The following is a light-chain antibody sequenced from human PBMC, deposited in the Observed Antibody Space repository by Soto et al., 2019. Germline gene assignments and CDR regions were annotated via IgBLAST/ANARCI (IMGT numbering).Light chain of an antibody. CDR1: ESVTSRY. CDR3: QQYNNWPFT. CDR2: GAS. Sequence: EIVLTQSPGTLSLSPGERATLSCRASESVTSRYVAWYQQKPGQAPRLLIFGASIRDTGIPARFSGSGSGTEFTPTISSLQSEDFAVYYCQQYNNWPFTFGPGTKVDI. V-gene: IGKV3-15*01. J-gene: IGKJ3*01.